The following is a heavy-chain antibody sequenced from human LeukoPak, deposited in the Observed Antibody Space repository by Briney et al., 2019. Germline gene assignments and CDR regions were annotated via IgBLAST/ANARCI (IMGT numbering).Heavy chain of an antibody. CDR1: GFTFSSYW. CDR3: ARDHRGVRDYFDY. Sequence: GGSLRLSCAASGFTFSSYWMHWVRQAPGKGLVWVSRINSDGSSTSYADSVKGRFTISRDNSKNTLYLQMNSLRAEDTAVYYCARDHRGVRDYFDYWGQGTLVTVSS. CDR2: INSDGSST. D-gene: IGHD3-10*01. J-gene: IGHJ4*02. V-gene: IGHV3-74*01.